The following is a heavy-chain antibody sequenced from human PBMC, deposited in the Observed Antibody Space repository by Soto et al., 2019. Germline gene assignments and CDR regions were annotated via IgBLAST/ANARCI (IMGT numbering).Heavy chain of an antibody. CDR1: GGTFSNYV. D-gene: IGHD3-3*02. Sequence: QVQLVQSGAEVKRPGSSVKVSCKASGGTFSNYVISWVRQAPGQGLEWVGGIIPIFGTTSYAQKFQGRVTITADESTTTAYMELSSLRSGDTAVYFCARLRTFYSPFEDWGQGTLVTVSS. V-gene: IGHV1-69*01. CDR3: ARLRTFYSPFED. J-gene: IGHJ4*02. CDR2: IIPIFGTT.